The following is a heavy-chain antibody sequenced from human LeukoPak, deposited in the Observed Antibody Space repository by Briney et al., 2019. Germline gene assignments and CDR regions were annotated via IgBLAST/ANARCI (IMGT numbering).Heavy chain of an antibody. CDR1: GGSISSSSYY. CDR3: ARGTTGIQLWLRTGSNWFDP. D-gene: IGHD5-18*01. J-gene: IGHJ5*02. CDR2: IYYSGST. V-gene: IGHV4-39*01. Sequence: PSETLSLTCTVSGGSISSSSYYWGWIRQPPGKGLEWIGSIYYSGSTYYNPSLKSRVTISVDTSKNQFSLKLSSVTAADTAVYYCARGTTGIQLWLRTGSNWFDPWGQGTLVTVSS.